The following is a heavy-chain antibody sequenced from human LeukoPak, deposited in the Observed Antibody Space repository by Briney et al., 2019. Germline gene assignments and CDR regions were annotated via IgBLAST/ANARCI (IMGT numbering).Heavy chain of an antibody. V-gene: IGHV3-53*01. CDR2: IYSGGST. J-gene: IGHJ4*02. CDR3: AREGGYDYRGVDY. Sequence: GGSLRLSCAASGFTVSSNYMSWVRQAPGKGLEWVSVIYSGGSTYYADSVKGRFTISRENSKNTLYLQMNSLRAEDTAVYYCAREGGYDYRGVDYWGQGTLVTVSS. CDR1: GFTVSSNY. D-gene: IGHD5-12*01.